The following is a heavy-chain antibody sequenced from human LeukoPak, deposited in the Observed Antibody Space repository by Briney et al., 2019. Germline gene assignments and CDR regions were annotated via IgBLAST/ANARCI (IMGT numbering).Heavy chain of an antibody. CDR2: ISSSSSYI. CDR1: GFTFSSYS. D-gene: IGHD3-10*01. CDR3: ARLPGSSTSKDY. J-gene: IGHJ4*02. V-gene: IGHV3-21*01. Sequence: GSLRLSCAASGFTFSSYSMNWVRQAPGKGLEWVSSISSSSSYIYYADSVKGRFTISRDNAKNSLYLQMNSLRAEDTAVYYCARLPGSSTSKDYWGQGTLVTVSS.